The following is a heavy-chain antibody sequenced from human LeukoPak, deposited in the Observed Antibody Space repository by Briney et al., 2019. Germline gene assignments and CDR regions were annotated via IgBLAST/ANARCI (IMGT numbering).Heavy chain of an antibody. D-gene: IGHD2-2*01. CDR1: GYTSTNYD. V-gene: IGHV1-8*01. CDR3: ARVNCSSTSCRSKFLDY. Sequence: GASVKVSCKASGYTSTNYDINWVRQATGQGLEWMGWMNPNSGNTGYAQKFRGRVTMTRNTSISTAYMELSSLRSEDTAVYYCARVNCSSTSCRSKFLDYWGQGTLVTVSS. J-gene: IGHJ4*02. CDR2: MNPNSGNT.